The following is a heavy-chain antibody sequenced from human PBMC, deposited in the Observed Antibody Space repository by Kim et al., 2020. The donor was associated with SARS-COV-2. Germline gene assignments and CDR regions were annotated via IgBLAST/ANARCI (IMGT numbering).Heavy chain of an antibody. CDR3: VKDQSSSTWSACDP. J-gene: IGHJ5*02. Sequence: GGSLRLSCAASGFTFSSFAMSWVRQNPGKGLEWVSSISGSAGKTYYADSVKGRFTVSRDNSKDTLYLQMDILRAEDTAVYYCVKDQSSSTWSACDPWGQGNLVTVAS. CDR1: GFTFSSFA. CDR2: ISGSAGKT. D-gene: IGHD6-13*01. V-gene: IGHV3-23*01.